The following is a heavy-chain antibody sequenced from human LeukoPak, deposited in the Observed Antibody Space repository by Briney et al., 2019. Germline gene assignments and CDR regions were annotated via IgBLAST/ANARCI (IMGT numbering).Heavy chain of an antibody. CDR3: ARGFLYYDFWSAPAFDI. CDR2: IYYSGST. CDR1: GGSISSYY. J-gene: IGHJ3*02. V-gene: IGHV4-59*08. Sequence: PSETLSLTCTVSGGSISSYYWSWLRQPPGKGLEWIGYIYYSGSTYYNPSLKSRVTISVDTSKNQFSLKLSSVTAADTAVYYCARGFLYYDFWSAPAFDIWGQGTMVTVSS. D-gene: IGHD3-3*01.